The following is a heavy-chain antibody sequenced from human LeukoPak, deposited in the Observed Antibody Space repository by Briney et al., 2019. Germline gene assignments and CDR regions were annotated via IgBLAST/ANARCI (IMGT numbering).Heavy chain of an antibody. J-gene: IGHJ4*02. V-gene: IGHV4-31*03. D-gene: IGHD3-16*02. CDR2: IYYSGST. CDR1: GGSISSGGYY. CDR3: ARAGLDDYVWGSYRSPYFDY. Sequence: SQTLSLTCTVSGGSISSGGYYWSWIRQHPGKGLEWIGYIYYSGSTYYNPSLKSRVTISVDTSKNQFSLKLSSVTAADTAVYYCARAGLDDYVWGSYRSPYFDYWGQGTLVTVSS.